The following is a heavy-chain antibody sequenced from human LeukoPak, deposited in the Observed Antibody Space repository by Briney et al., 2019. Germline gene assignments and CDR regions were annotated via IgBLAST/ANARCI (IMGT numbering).Heavy chain of an antibody. Sequence: GGSLRLSCAASGFTFSSYSMNWVRQAPGKGLEWVSVIYSGGSTYYADSVKGRFTISRDNSKNTLYLQMNSLRAEDTAVYYCAREGYYYDSSGRFDYWGQGTLVTVSS. J-gene: IGHJ4*02. CDR2: IYSGGST. D-gene: IGHD3-22*01. CDR1: GFTFSSYS. CDR3: AREGYYYDSSGRFDY. V-gene: IGHV3-53*01.